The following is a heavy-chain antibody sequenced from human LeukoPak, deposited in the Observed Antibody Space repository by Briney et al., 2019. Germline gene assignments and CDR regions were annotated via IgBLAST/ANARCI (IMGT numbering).Heavy chain of an antibody. V-gene: IGHV4-34*01. Sequence: SETLSLTCALYGGSFSGYYWTWIRQPPGKGLEWLGEIHYSGSSNYNPSLKSRVTISVDTSKNQFSLKLSSVTAADTAVYYCARAPINCSSTSCPNNWFAPGGQGPRVTVSS. J-gene: IGHJ5*02. CDR2: IHYSGSS. D-gene: IGHD2-2*01. CDR3: ARAPINCSSTSCPNNWFAP. CDR1: GGSFSGYY.